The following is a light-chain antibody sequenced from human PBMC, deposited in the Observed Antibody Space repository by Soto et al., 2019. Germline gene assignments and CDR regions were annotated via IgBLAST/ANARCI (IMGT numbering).Light chain of an antibody. CDR2: AAS. J-gene: IGKJ3*01. CDR3: QQFGGSPLFT. Sequence: EIVLTQSPGTLSLSPGERATLSCRASQSISSSYLAWYQQKPGQAPRLLIYAASTRATGIPDRFSGSGSETDFTLPISRLEPEDFAVYYCQQFGGSPLFTFGPGTKVDV. V-gene: IGKV3-20*01. CDR1: QSISSSY.